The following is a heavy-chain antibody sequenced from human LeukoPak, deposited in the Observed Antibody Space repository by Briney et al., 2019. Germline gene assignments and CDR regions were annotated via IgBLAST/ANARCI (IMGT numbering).Heavy chain of an antibody. J-gene: IGHJ6*03. V-gene: IGHV1-2*06. CDR2: INPNSGGT. D-gene: IGHD2-8*01. Sequence: ASVKVSCKASGYTFTGYYMHWVRQAPGQGLEWMGRINPNSGGTNYAQKFQGRVTMTRDTSISTAYMELSRLRSDDTAVYYCARVMGQYYYSYMDVWGKGTTVTVSS. CDR1: GYTFTGYY. CDR3: ARVMGQYYYSYMDV.